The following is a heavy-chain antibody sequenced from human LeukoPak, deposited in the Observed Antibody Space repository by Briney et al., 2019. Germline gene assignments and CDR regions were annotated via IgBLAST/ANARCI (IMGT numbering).Heavy chain of an antibody. D-gene: IGHD1-1*01. J-gene: IGHJ5*02. CDR1: EFSFNNFA. V-gene: IGHV3-30-3*01. Sequence: PGGSLRLSCAASEFSFNNFAMYWVRQAPGKGLGWLAVISYDGSIRYYADSVKGRFTISRDNSNNTLHLQMNSLRAEDTALYYCAREDNPLWFDPWGQGTLVTVSS. CDR2: ISYDGSIR. CDR3: AREDNPLWFDP.